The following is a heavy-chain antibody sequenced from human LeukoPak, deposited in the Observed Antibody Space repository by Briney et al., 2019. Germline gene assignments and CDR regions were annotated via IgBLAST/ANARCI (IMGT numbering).Heavy chain of an antibody. CDR1: GYTFTSYG. CDR3: AGEYNCRSNSCTYYYYYCMDV. D-gene: IGHD2-2*01. V-gene: IGHV1-18*01. J-gene: IGHJ6*02. Sequence: ASVTVSRKASGYTFTSYGISWVRQAPGQGLEWMGWISAYNGNTNYAQKLQSRVTMTTDTSTSTAYMALRSPRSDDTAVEYCAGEYNCRSNSCTYYYYYCMDVWGQGTTVTVSS. CDR2: ISAYNGNT.